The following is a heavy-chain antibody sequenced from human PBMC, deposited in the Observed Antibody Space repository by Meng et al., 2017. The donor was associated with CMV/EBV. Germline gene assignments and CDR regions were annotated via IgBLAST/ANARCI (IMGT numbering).Heavy chain of an antibody. CDR3: ARGPILRKVVAATSHFDY. J-gene: IGHJ4*02. CDR2: INPSGGST. CDR1: GYTFTSYY. D-gene: IGHD2-15*01. V-gene: IGHV1-46*01. Sequence: VQWVQSGAEVKKPGASLKVSCKASGYTFTSYYMHWVRQAPGQGLEWMGIINPSGGSTSYAQKFQGRVTMTRDTSTSTVYMELSSLRSEDTAVYYCARGPILRKVVAATSHFDYWGQGTLVTVSS.